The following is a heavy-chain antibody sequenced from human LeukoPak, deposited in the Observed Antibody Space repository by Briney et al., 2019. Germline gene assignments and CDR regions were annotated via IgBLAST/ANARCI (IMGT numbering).Heavy chain of an antibody. Sequence: VASVKVSCKASGGTFSSYAISWVRQAPGQGLEWMGGIIPIFGTANYAQKFQGRVTITADESTSTAYMELSSLRSEDTAVYYCAREGGGMAVAGGFNSYWGQGTLVTVSS. J-gene: IGHJ4*02. CDR2: IIPIFGTA. V-gene: IGHV1-69*13. CDR3: AREGGGMAVAGGFNSY. D-gene: IGHD6-19*01. CDR1: GGTFSSYA.